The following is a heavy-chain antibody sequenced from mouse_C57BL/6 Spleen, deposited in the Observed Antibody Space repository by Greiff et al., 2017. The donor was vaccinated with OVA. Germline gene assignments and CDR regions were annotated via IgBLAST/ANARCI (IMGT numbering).Heavy chain of an antibody. CDR1: GYTFTSYW. Sequence: VKLQQPGAELVRPGSSVKLSCKASGYTFTSYWMHWVKQRPIQGLEWIGNIDPSDSETHYNQKFKDKATLTVDKSSSTAYMQLSSLTSEDSAVYYCAREGGYYGSSYAPLDYWGQGTTLTVSS. CDR2: IDPSDSET. J-gene: IGHJ2*01. CDR3: AREGGYYGSSYAPLDY. D-gene: IGHD1-1*01. V-gene: IGHV1-52*01.